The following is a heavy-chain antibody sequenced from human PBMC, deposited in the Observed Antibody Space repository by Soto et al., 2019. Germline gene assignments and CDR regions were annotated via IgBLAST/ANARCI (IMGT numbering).Heavy chain of an antibody. J-gene: IGHJ3*02. Sequence: EVQLLESGGGLVQPGGSLRLSCAASGFTFSSYAMSWVRQAPGKGLEWVSAISGSGGSTYYADSVKGRFTISRDNSKNTLYLQMNSLRAEDTAVYYCAKDSVLRFLEWSFGSAFDIWGQGTMVTVSS. CDR3: AKDSVLRFLEWSFGSAFDI. V-gene: IGHV3-23*01. D-gene: IGHD3-3*01. CDR2: ISGSGGST. CDR1: GFTFSSYA.